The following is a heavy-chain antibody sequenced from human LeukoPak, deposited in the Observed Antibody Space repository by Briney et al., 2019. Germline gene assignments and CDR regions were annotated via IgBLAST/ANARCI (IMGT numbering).Heavy chain of an antibody. CDR1: GVSISSHTYC. CDR2: LSYREGT. Sequence: SETLSLTCNVSGVSISSHTYCWGWIRQPPGKGLEWIGFLSYREGTYYSPSLKSRVTISGDTSKNQFSLRLKSVTAADTAVYFCARDNPAMQYFDFWGQGILVSVSS. J-gene: IGHJ4*02. V-gene: IGHV4-39*02. CDR3: ARDNPAMQYFDF.